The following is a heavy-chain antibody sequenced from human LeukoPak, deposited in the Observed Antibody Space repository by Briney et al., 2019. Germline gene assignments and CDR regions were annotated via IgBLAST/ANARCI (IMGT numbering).Heavy chain of an antibody. CDR3: ARAWGAAAGLGFDY. D-gene: IGHD6-13*01. Sequence: SETLSLTCAVSGGSISSSNWWSWVRQPPGKGLEWIGEIYHSGSTNYNPSLKSRVTISVDKSKNQFSLKLSSVTAADMAVYYCARAWGAAAGLGFDYWGQGTLVTVSS. V-gene: IGHV4-4*02. CDR1: GGSISSSNW. CDR2: IYHSGST. J-gene: IGHJ4*02.